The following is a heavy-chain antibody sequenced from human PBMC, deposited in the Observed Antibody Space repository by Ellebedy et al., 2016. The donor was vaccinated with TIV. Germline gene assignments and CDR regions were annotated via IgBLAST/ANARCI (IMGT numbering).Heavy chain of an antibody. CDR2: IRSTGSDK. D-gene: IGHD2-15*01. Sequence: PSETLSLTCAVSGGSITTTNWWSWVRQSPGKGLEWVSSIRSTGSDKYYAESVKGRFTISRDNAQNTLFLQMNSLRVEDTAVYYCARGWSTPDSWGQGTLVIVSS. J-gene: IGHJ4*02. CDR1: GGSITTTN. V-gene: IGHV3-21*06. CDR3: ARGWSTPDS.